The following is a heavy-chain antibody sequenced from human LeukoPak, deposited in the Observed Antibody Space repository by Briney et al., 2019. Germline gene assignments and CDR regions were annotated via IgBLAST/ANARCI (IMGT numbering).Heavy chain of an antibody. J-gene: IGHJ4*02. CDR2: IIPIFGTA. V-gene: IGHV1-69*13. Sequence: SVKVSCKASGGTFSSYAISWVRQGPGQGLEWMGGIIPIFGTANYAQKFQGRDTITADESTSTAYMELSSLRSEDTAVYYCAVVGGSSWYVKFDYWGQGTLVTVSS. CDR1: GGTFSSYA. D-gene: IGHD6-13*01. CDR3: AVVGGSSWYVKFDY.